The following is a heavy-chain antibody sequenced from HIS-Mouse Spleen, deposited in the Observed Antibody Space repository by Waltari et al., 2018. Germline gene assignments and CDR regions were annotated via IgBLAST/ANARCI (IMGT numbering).Heavy chain of an antibody. J-gene: IGHJ2*01. Sequence: QVQLQQWGAGLLKPSETLSLTCAVHGGSFSGYYWSWIRQPPGKGLEWIGEINHSGSTNYNPSLKSRVTISVDTSKNQFSLKLSSVTAADTAVYYCARGQPRNWYFDLWGRGTLVTVSS. CDR2: INHSGST. CDR3: ARGQPRNWYFDL. CDR1: GGSFSGYY. V-gene: IGHV4-34*01.